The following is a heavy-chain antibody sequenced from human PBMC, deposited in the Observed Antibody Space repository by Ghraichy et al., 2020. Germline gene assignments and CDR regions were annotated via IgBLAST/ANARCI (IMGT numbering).Heavy chain of an antibody. V-gene: IGHV3-23*01. CDR3: AKRAAGGMGYFDF. CDR2: ISGSGGST. CDR1: GFTFSSGA. D-gene: IGHD6-13*01. J-gene: IGHJ4*02. Sequence: GGSLRLSCAASGFTFSSGAMSWVRQAPGKGLEWVSGISGSGGSTYYADSVKGRFTISRDNSKNTLYLQMNNLRAEDTALYYCAKRAAGGMGYFDFWGQGTLVTVSS.